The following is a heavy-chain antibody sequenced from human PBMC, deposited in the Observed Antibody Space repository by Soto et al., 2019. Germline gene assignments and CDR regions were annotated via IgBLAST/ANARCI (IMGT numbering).Heavy chain of an antibody. CDR3: AKDLYYYDSSLDDY. CDR1: GFTCSSYS. J-gene: IGHJ4*02. Sequence: SLRLSCAGSGFTCSSYSMHGVRQAHGKGLEWVAVISNDGTHKYYAESLKGRFIISRDNSKNTLYLQMNSLRAEDTAVYFCAKDLYYYDSSLDDYWGQGTLVTVSS. CDR2: ISNDGTHK. V-gene: IGHV3-30*04. D-gene: IGHD3-22*01.